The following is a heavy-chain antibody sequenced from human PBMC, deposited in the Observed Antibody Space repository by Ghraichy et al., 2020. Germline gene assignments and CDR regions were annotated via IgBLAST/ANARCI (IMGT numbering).Heavy chain of an antibody. Sequence: GGSLRLSCAASGLIFSDAWMSWVRQAPGRGLEWVGRIKTRSSGGTTDYAAPVKGRFTISRDDYAKTLYLQMNGLKTDDTGVYYCTTLSMTVTHGGDYWGRGTLVTVSS. D-gene: IGHD4-17*01. J-gene: IGHJ4*02. CDR2: IKTRSSGGTT. CDR1: GLIFSDAW. V-gene: IGHV3-15*01. CDR3: TTLSMTVTHGGDY.